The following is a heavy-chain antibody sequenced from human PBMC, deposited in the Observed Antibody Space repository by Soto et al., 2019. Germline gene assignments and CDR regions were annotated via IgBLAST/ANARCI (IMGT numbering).Heavy chain of an antibody. D-gene: IGHD6-19*01. CDR3: ARLQITVAGALDY. V-gene: IGHV5-51*01. CDR2: IYAADSDT. CDR1: GYTFSSYW. Sequence: PGESLKISCKGSGYTFSSYWIAWVRQMPGKGLECMGIIYAADSDTRYSPSFQGQVTISVDKSISTAYLQWSSLKASDSAIYYCARLQITVAGALDYWGQGTLVTVS. J-gene: IGHJ4*02.